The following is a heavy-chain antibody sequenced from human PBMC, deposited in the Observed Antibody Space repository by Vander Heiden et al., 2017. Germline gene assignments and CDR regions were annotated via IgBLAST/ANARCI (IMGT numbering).Heavy chain of an antibody. CDR2: ITGTSGST. CDR3: AKAEGNAWPVDY. Sequence: EVQLLESGGGLVQPGGSLRLSCAASGFTFSEYAMSWVRQAPGRGLEWVSLITGTSGSTYYADSVKGRFFVSRDNSENKLFLQMNSLRSEDGAMYYCAKAEGNAWPVDYWGQGTLVTVSS. V-gene: IGHV3-23*01. J-gene: IGHJ4*02. CDR1: GFTFSEYA.